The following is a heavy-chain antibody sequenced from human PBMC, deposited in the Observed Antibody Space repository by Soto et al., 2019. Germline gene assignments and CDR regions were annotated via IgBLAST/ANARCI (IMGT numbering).Heavy chain of an antibody. CDR3: ARGGYYGSGSYDSGYYYYGMDV. CDR1: GGSISSYY. J-gene: IGHJ6*02. D-gene: IGHD3-10*01. V-gene: IGHV4-59*01. Sequence: PSETLSLTCTVSGGSISSYYWSWIRQPPGKGLEWIGYIYYSGSTNYNPSLKSRVTISVDTSKNQFSLKLSSVTAADTAVYYCARGGYYGSGSYDSGYYYYGMDVWGQGTTVTFSS. CDR2: IYYSGST.